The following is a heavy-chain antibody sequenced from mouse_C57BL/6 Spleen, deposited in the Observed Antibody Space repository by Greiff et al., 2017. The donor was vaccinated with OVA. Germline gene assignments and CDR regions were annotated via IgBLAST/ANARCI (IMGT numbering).Heavy chain of an antibody. CDR1: GYTFTDYN. V-gene: IGHV1-18*01. Sequence: EVKLMESGPELVKPGASVKIPCKASGYTFTDYNMDWVKQSHGKSLEWIGAINPNNGGTIYNQKFKGKATLTVDKSSSTAYMELRSLTSEDTAVYYCAIYDYGFDYWGQGTTLTVSS. CDR2: INPNNGGT. D-gene: IGHD2-4*01. CDR3: AIYDYGFDY. J-gene: IGHJ2*01.